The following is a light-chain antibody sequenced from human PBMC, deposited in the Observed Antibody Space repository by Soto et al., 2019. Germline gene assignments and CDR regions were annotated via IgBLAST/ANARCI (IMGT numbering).Light chain of an antibody. CDR2: GAS. CDR3: QQYKNWPPGT. V-gene: IGKV3-15*01. CDR1: QSVSSN. J-gene: IGKJ2*01. Sequence: EIVMTQSPATLSVSPGERATLSCRASQSVSSNLAWYQQKPGQAPRLLIYGASARATGIPARFSGSGSGTEVTLPIRRLQSADFAIFYCQQYKNWPPGTFGQGTKLEIK.